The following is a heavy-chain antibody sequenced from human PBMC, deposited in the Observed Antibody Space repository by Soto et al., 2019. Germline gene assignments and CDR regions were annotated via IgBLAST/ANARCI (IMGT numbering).Heavy chain of an antibody. D-gene: IGHD2-15*01. CDR1: GYTFTSYY. CDR2: INPSGGST. CDR3: ARDGGYCSGGSCFSPCDYMDV. V-gene: IGHV1-46*01. J-gene: IGHJ6*03. Sequence: QVQLVKSGAEVTKPGASVKVSCKASGYTFTSYYMHWVPQAPGQGLERMGIINPSGGSTSYAQKFQGRVTMTRDTSTSTVYVALSSLGSEDKAVFYCARDGGYCSGGSCFSPCDYMDVWGKGTTVSVS.